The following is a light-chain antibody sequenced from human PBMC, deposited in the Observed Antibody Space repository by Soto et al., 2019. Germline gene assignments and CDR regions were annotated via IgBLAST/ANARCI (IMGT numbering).Light chain of an antibody. V-gene: IGKV3-20*01. CDR1: QSVSSSY. CDR3: HQYGSSSWT. CDR2: GTS. J-gene: IGKJ1*01. Sequence: EIVLTQSPGTLSLSPGERATLSCRASQSVSSSYLAWYQQKPGQAPRLLIYGTSSRATAIPDRFSGSGSGIDFTLTISRLEPEDFAVYYCHQYGSSSWTFGQGTKVEIK.